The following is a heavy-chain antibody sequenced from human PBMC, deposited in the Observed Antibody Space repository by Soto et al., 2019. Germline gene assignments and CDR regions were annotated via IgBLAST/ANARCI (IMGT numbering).Heavy chain of an antibody. Sequence: EVQLVESGGALVQPGGSLRLSCAVSGFSISDDWMSWVRQTPGKGLEWVANINGGTGVRYYVDSVKGRFAISRDNTNNSLLLHMDRLRVEDTALYYCVRDTSSGWSFDHWGQGAPVIVSS. J-gene: IGHJ4*02. V-gene: IGHV3-7*03. CDR2: INGGTGVR. CDR3: VRDTSSGWSFDH. CDR1: GFSISDDW. D-gene: IGHD6-19*01.